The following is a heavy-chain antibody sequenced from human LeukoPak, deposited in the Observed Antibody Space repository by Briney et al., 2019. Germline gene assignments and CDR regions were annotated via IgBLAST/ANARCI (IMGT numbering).Heavy chain of an antibody. D-gene: IGHD3-16*01. CDR2: IYSSGSI. V-gene: IGHV4-4*07. J-gene: IGHJ4*02. CDR3: ARGAGPFDY. Sequence: SDTLSLTCTVSGGSISSDYWSWIRKPAGKGLERIGRIYSSGSINYTSSLKSRVTMSVDRSKNRFSLKLSSVTAADTAVYYCARGAGPFDYWGQGTLVTVSS. CDR1: GGSISSDY.